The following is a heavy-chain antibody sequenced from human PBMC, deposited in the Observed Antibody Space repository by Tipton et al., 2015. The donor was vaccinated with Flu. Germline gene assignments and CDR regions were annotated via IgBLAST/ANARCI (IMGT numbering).Heavy chain of an antibody. Sequence: AVSGFSVTNNYMTWVRQAPGKGMEWVSVIYSGGNTFYSDSVKGRFTISRDDSKNTLYLQMNSLRGDDTAVYYCASGRGYCVTTTCLLPFDFWGQGTLFTVAS. CDR1: GFSVTNNY. CDR2: IYSGGNT. V-gene: IGHV3-53*01. J-gene: IGHJ4*02. D-gene: IGHD2/OR15-2a*01. CDR3: ASGRGYCVTTTCLLPFDF.